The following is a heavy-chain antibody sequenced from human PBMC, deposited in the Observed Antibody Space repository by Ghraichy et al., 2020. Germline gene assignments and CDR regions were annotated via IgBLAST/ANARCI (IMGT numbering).Heavy chain of an antibody. V-gene: IGHV1-18*01. D-gene: IGHD3-3*01. Sequence: ASVKVSCKASGYTFTSYGISWVRQAPGQGLEWMGWISAYNGNTNYAQKLQGRVTMTTDTSTSTAYMELRSLRSDDTAVYYCARLRTYYDFWSGYSDFDYWGQGTLVTVSS. CDR3: ARLRTYYDFWSGYSDFDY. CDR2: ISAYNGNT. J-gene: IGHJ4*02. CDR1: GYTFTSYG.